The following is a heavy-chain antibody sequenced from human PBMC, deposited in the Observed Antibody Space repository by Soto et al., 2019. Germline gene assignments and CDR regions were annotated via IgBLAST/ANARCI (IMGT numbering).Heavy chain of an antibody. Sequence: GGSLRLSCAASGFTFSSYAMSWVRQAPGKGLEWVSAISGSGGSTYYADSVKGRFTISRDNSKNTLYLQMNSLRAEDTVVYYCAKGQVREGKNLRYFDWLFPMENAFDYWGQGTLVTVSS. D-gene: IGHD3-9*01. J-gene: IGHJ4*02. CDR2: ISGSGGST. CDR3: AKGQVREGKNLRYFDWLFPMENAFDY. CDR1: GFTFSSYA. V-gene: IGHV3-23*01.